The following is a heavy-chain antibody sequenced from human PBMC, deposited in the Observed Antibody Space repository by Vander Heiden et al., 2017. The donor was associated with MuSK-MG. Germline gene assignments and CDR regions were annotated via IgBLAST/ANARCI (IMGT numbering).Heavy chain of an antibody. CDR2: ISYDGSNK. J-gene: IGHJ4*02. CDR3: ARDIRYYGSGSYYTLVY. V-gene: IGHV3-30*04. Sequence: QVQLVESGGGVVQPGRSLRLSCAASGFTFSSYAMHWVRQAPGKGLEWVAVISYDGSNKYYADSVKGRFTISRDNSKNTLYLQMNSLRAEDTAVYYCARDIRYYGSGSYYTLVYWGQGTLVTVSS. D-gene: IGHD3-10*01. CDR1: GFTFSSYA.